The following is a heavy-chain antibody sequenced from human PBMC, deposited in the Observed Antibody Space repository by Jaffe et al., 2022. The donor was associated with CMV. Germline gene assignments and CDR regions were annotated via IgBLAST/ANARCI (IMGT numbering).Heavy chain of an antibody. CDR2: INPNSGGT. J-gene: IGHJ5*02. D-gene: IGHD6-13*01. Sequence: QVQLVQSGAEVKKPGASVKVSCKASGYTFTGYYMHWVRQAPGQGLEWMGWINPNSGGTNYAQKFQGWVTMTRDTSISTAYMELSRLRSDDTAVYYCAREETEQQLVNFGGWFDPWGQGTLVTVSS. V-gene: IGHV1-2*04. CDR1: GYTFTGYY. CDR3: AREETEQQLVNFGGWFDP.